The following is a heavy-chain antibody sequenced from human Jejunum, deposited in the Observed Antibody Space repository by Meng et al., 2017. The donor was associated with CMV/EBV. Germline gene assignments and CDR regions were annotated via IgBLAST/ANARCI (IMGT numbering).Heavy chain of an antibody. J-gene: IGHJ6*02. CDR3: AKVAMAARRGTGGLDV. D-gene: IGHD6-19*01. Sequence: FTLENFAMHWVRQAPGKGLEWVAGIVWHSGSIGYADSVEGRFTISRDNAKNSLYLQMNSLTTEDTALYYCAKVAMAARRGTGGLDVWGQGTTVTVSS. CDR2: IVWHSGSI. V-gene: IGHV3-9*01. CDR1: FTLENFA.